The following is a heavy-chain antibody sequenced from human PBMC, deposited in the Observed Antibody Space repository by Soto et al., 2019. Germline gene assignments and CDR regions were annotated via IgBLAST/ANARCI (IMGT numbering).Heavy chain of an antibody. J-gene: IGHJ4*02. CDR1: GFNFRGYA. D-gene: IGHD3-10*01. CDR3: AKDRTGLYYYGSGFDS. V-gene: IGHV3-23*01. CDR2: ITGSGGST. Sequence: ELQLLESGGDLVQPGGSLRLSCAASGFNFRGYAMSWVRQAPGKGLEWVSAITGSGGSTYYADSVKGRFTFSRDNSKNTLYLQMNSLRAEDTAVYYCAKDRTGLYYYGSGFDSWGQGTLVIVSS.